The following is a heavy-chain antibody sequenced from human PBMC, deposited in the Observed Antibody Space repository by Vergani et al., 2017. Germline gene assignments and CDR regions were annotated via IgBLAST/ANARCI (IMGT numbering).Heavy chain of an antibody. V-gene: IGHV5-10-1*01. Sequence: EVQLVQSGAEVKKPGDSLSLSCTSSRYTFPLYWISLVRHTPGKALWWMGRIDPSDSYTNYSPSFQGHVTISADKSISTAYLQWSSLKASDTAMYYCARHAVGAPLGMDVGGRGTTVTVSS. CDR1: RYTFPLYW. D-gene: IGHD1-26*01. CDR3: ARHAVGAPLGMDV. CDR2: IDPSDSYT. J-gene: IGHJ6*02.